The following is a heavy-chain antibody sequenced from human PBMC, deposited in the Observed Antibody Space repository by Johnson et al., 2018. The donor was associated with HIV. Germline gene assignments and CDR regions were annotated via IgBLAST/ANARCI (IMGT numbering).Heavy chain of an antibody. CDR2: ISYDGSNK. CDR3: AREGQEPPVQKDAFDI. Sequence: QVQLVESGGGVVQPGRSLRLSCAASGFTFSSYGMHWVRQAPGTGLEWVAVISYDGSNKYYADSVKGRFNISRDNAKNSLYLQMNSLSAEDTALYYCAREGQEPPVQKDAFDIWGQGTMVTVSS. J-gene: IGHJ3*02. CDR1: GFTFSSYG. D-gene: IGHD1-14*01. V-gene: IGHV3-30*03.